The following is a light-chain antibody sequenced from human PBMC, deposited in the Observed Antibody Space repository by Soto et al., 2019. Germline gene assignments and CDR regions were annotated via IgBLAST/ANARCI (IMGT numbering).Light chain of an antibody. J-gene: IGKJ1*01. CDR2: KAS. V-gene: IGKV1-5*03. CDR1: ESISTW. Sequence: DIQMTQSPSTLSASVGDRVTITCRASESISTWLAWYQQKPGKAPNLLIYKASSLESGVPSRLSGSGPRTEFTLTISSLQPDDFATYYCQQYNIYSWTFGHGTKVEIQ. CDR3: QQYNIYSWT.